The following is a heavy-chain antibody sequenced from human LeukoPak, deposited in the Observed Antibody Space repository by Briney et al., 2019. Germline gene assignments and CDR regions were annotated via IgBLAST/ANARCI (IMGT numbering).Heavy chain of an antibody. CDR1: RFTFSSYA. J-gene: IGHJ4*02. V-gene: IGHV3-23*01. D-gene: IGHD6-19*01. Sequence: GGSLRLSCAASRFTFSSYAMNWVRQAPGKGLEWVSVISGSGGSTDYADSVKGRFTISRDNSKNTLYLQMNSLRAEDTAVYYCAKDLIAVAAFDYWGQGTLVTVSS. CDR3: AKDLIAVAAFDY. CDR2: ISGSGGST.